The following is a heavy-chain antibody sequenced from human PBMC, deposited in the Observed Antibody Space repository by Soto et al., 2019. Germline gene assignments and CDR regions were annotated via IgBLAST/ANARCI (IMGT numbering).Heavy chain of an antibody. J-gene: IGHJ6*02. V-gene: IGHV4-31*03. CDR2: IYYSGST. CDR3: AGYPLLWFGELLGGGDYYYGMDV. Sequence: QVQLQESGPGLVKPSQTLSLTCTVSGGSISSGGYYWSWIRQHPGKGLEWIGYIYYSGSTYYNPSLKSRVTISVDTSKNQFSLKLSSVTAADTAVYYCAGYPLLWFGELLGGGDYYYGMDVWGQGTTVTVSS. D-gene: IGHD3-10*01. CDR1: GGSISSGGYY.